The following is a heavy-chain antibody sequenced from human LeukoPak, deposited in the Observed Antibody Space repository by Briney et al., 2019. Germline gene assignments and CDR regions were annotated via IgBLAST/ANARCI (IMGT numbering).Heavy chain of an antibody. D-gene: IGHD6-25*01. Sequence: PSETLSLTCTVSGGSISSYYWSWIRQPPGEGLEWIGYIYYSGSTNYNPSLKSRVTISVDTSKNQFSLKLSSVTAADTAVYYCARDRPAADGGSFDYWGQGTLVTVSS. J-gene: IGHJ4*02. V-gene: IGHV4-59*01. CDR2: IYYSGST. CDR1: GGSISSYY. CDR3: ARDRPAADGGSFDY.